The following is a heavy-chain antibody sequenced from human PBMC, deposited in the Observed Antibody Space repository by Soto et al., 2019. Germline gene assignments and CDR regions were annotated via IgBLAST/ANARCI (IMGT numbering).Heavy chain of an antibody. Sequence: LILSCAASGFTFSSYAMSWVRQAPGKGLEWVSAISGSGGSTYYADSVKGRFTINPDTSKNQFSLQLNSVTPEDTAVYYCARGPQAYSSGIDYWGQGTLVTVSS. CDR2: ISGSGGST. V-gene: IGHV3-23*01. J-gene: IGHJ4*02. D-gene: IGHD6-19*01. CDR1: GFTFSSYA. CDR3: ARGPQAYSSGIDY.